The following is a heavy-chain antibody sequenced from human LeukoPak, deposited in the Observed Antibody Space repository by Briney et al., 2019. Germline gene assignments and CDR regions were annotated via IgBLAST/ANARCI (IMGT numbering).Heavy chain of an antibody. D-gene: IGHD3-9*01. J-gene: IGHJ4*02. Sequence: GGSLRLSCAASGFTFSSYSMNWVRQAPGKGLVWVSSISSSSSYIYYADSVKGRFTISRDNAKNSLYLQMNSLRAEDTAVYYCARVDILTGLYYFDYWGQGTLVTVSS. CDR1: GFTFSSYS. CDR3: ARVDILTGLYYFDY. V-gene: IGHV3-21*01. CDR2: ISSSSSYI.